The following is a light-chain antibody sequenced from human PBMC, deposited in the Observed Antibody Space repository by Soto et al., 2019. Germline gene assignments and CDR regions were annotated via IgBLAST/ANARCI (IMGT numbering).Light chain of an antibody. V-gene: IGKV3-15*01. CDR1: HSITST. J-gene: IGKJ2*02. CDR3: QYYNNWLRGT. Sequence: EIVMTQSPATLSLSPGETATLSCRASHSITSTLAWYKQKPGQARRLLSYGASIRVTGIPPRFSGSGSGTEFTLTISSLRSEDFAIYYCQYYNNWLRGTFGQGNKLEIK. CDR2: GAS.